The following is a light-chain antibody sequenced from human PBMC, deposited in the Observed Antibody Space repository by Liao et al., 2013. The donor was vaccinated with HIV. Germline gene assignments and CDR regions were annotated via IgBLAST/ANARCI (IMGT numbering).Light chain of an antibody. J-gene: IGLJ2*01. Sequence: SYELTQPPSVSVSPGQTASITCSGDKLGDEYFSWYQQKSGQSPVLVIYRDDKRPSGIPERFSGSSSGNTGTLTISGAQAMDEADYYCQAWDSNTEWVVFGGGTKLTVL. CDR2: RDD. CDR3: QAWDSNTEWVV. CDR1: KLGDEY. V-gene: IGLV3-1*01.